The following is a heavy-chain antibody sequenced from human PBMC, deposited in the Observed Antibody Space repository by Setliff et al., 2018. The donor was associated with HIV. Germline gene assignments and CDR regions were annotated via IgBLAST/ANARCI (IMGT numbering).Heavy chain of an antibody. CDR1: GGSIKSSSYY. J-gene: IGHJ5*02. D-gene: IGHD6-25*01. CDR2: IYYTGDT. Sequence: SETLSLTCTVSGGSIKSSSYYWGWIRQHPGKGLEWIGYIYYTGDTYYNPPLKSRVTMSIDTSKNQFSLRLSSVTAADTAVYYCARWYTTGRGWFDPWGQGTLVTVSS. V-gene: IGHV4-31*03. CDR3: ARWYTTGRGWFDP.